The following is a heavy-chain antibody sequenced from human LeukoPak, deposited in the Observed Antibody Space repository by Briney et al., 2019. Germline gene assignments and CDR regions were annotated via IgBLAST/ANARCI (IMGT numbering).Heavy chain of an antibody. CDR3: ARDPEQWLVRSAFDI. CDR2: ISYDGSNK. J-gene: IGHJ3*02. CDR1: GFTFSSYA. D-gene: IGHD6-19*01. V-gene: IGHV3-30-3*01. Sequence: GGSLRLSCAASGFTFSSYAMHWVRQAPGKGLEWVAVISYDGSNKYYADSVKGRFTISRDNSKNTLYLQMNSLRAEDTAVYYCARDPEQWLVRSAFDIWGQGTMVTVSS.